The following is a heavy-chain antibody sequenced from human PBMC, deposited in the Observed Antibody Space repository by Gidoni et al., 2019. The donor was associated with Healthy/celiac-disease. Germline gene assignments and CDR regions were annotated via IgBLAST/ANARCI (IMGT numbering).Heavy chain of an antibody. CDR3: VLTYCSGGSCYSDLYYFDY. J-gene: IGHJ4*02. CDR2: IIPIFGTA. D-gene: IGHD2-15*01. V-gene: IGHV1-69*01. Sequence: QVQLVQSGAEVKKPGSSVKVSCKASGGTFSSYAISWVRQAPGQGLEWMGGIIPIFGTANYAQKFQGRVTITADESTSTAYMELSSLRSEDTAVYYCVLTYCSGGSCYSDLYYFDYWGQGTLVTVSS. CDR1: GGTFSSYA.